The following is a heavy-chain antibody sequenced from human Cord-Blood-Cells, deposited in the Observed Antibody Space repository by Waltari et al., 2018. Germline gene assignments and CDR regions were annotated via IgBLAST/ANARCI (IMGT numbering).Heavy chain of an antibody. CDR3: ARASGSRGRNYYYYMDV. CDR2: IYTSGST. D-gene: IGHD3-10*01. Sequence: QVQLQESGPGLVKPSQTLSLTCTVSGGSISSYYWSWIRQPAGKGLEWIGRIYTSGSTNYNPSLKSRVTMSVDTSKNQFSLKLSSVTAADTAVYYCARASGSRGRNYYYYMDVWGKGTTVTVSS. CDR1: GGSISSYY. V-gene: IGHV4-4*07. J-gene: IGHJ6*03.